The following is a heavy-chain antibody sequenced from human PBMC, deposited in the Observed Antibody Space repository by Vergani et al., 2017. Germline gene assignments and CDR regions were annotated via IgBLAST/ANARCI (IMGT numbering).Heavy chain of an antibody. D-gene: IGHD3-10*01. CDR1: GFTFSSYS. Sequence: EVQLVESGGGLVKPGGSLRLSCAASGFTFSSYSMNWVRQAPGKGLEWVSSISSSSSYIYYADSVKGRFTISRSNAKNSLYLQMNSLRAEDTAVYYCARVPQKCMVRGVKANYFDDWGQGTLVTVSS. J-gene: IGHJ4*02. CDR3: ARVPQKCMVRGVKANYFDD. V-gene: IGHV3-21*01. CDR2: ISSSSSYI.